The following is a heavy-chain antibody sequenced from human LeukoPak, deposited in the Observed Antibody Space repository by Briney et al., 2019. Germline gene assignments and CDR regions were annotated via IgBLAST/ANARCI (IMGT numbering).Heavy chain of an antibody. D-gene: IGHD3-16*01. CDR2: ISADGDTK. J-gene: IGHJ2*01. CDR1: GFTFSSYA. Sequence: PGGSLRLSCAASGFTFSSYAMHWVRQAPGKGLEWVVVISADGDTKYYADSVKGRFTISRDNSKNTVYLEMNSLREEDTAVYYCAKEGAWGNWYFDLWGRGTLVTVSS. CDR3: AKEGAWGNWYFDL. V-gene: IGHV3-30*04.